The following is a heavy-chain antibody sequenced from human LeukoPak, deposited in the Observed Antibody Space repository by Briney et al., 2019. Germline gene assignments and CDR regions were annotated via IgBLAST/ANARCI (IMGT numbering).Heavy chain of an antibody. CDR3: ARAGYGDLYYLDY. Sequence: GASVKVSCKASGGTLSNYAITWVRQAPGQGLEWMGWINPNYGGTSYAQKFQGRVTMTGDTSIGTAYMELSSLRSDDTAVYYCARAGYGDLYYLDYWGQGTLVTVSS. CDR1: GGTLSNYA. D-gene: IGHD4-17*01. CDR2: INPNYGGT. J-gene: IGHJ4*02. V-gene: IGHV1-2*02.